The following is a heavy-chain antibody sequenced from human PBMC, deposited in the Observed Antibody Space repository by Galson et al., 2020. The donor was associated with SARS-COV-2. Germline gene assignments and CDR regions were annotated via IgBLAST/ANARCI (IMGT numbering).Heavy chain of an antibody. CDR3: VRDPWEGGCSGGGCSGY. CDR2: INSGGSN. V-gene: IGHV4-39*06. Sequence: SDTLSLTRSVSCDSISSSHYYWGWIRQPPGKGLVWIGSINSGGSNFYNPSLKSRVTMSVDTSKSQFPLWLTSVTAADTAVYYCVRDPWEGGCSGGGCSGYWGQGTLVTVSS. J-gene: IGHJ4*02. CDR1: CDSISSSHYY. D-gene: IGHD2-15*01.